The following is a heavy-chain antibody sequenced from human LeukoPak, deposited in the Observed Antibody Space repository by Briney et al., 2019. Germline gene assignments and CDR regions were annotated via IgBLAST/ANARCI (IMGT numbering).Heavy chain of an antibody. CDR1: GFTFSSYA. V-gene: IGHV3-66*02. CDR3: ARIAAAGTWGPFDY. CDR2: LYSGGST. Sequence: GGSLRLSCAASGFTFSSYAMSWVRQAPGKGLEWVSVLYSGGSTNFADSVKGRFTISRDNSKNTLYLQMNSLRAEDTAVYYCARIAAAGTWGPFDYWGQGTLVTVSS. D-gene: IGHD6-13*01. J-gene: IGHJ4*02.